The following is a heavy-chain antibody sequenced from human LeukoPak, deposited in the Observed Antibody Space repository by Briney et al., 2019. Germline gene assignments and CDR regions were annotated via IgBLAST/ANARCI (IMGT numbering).Heavy chain of an antibody. V-gene: IGHV3-49*04. CDR3: TRYIPAAASFDY. D-gene: IGHD6-13*01. CDR2: IRSRAYGGTT. Sequence: GGSLRLSCAASGFTFSNYWMSWVRQAPGKGLEWVGFIRSRAYGGTTEYAASVKGRFTISRDDSKSIAYLQVNSLRTEDTAVYYCTRYIPAAASFDYWGQGTLVTVSS. CDR1: GFTFSNYW. J-gene: IGHJ4*02.